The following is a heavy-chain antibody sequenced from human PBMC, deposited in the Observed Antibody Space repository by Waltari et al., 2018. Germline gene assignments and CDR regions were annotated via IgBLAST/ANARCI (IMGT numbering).Heavy chain of an antibody. D-gene: IGHD3-10*01. CDR1: GGSISSGAYY. CDR3: ARDWGGSGSYSNYGMDV. Sequence: QVQLQDSGPGLVKPSQTLSPHCTVSGGSISSGAYYWSWILQHPGKGLEWIGYIYYSGSTYYNPSLKSRVTISVDTSKNQFSLKLSSVTAADTAVYYCARDWGGSGSYSNYGMDVWGQGTTVTVSS. CDR2: IYYSGST. V-gene: IGHV4-31*03. J-gene: IGHJ6*02.